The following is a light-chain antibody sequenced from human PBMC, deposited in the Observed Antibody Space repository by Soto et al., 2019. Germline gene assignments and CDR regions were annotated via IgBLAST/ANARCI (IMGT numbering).Light chain of an antibody. CDR2: DVT. CDR3: SSYTRSTTLVV. CDR1: SSDVGAYNY. J-gene: IGLJ2*01. Sequence: QSALTQPASVSGSPGQSITISCTVTSSDVGAYNYVSWYQQHPGKAPKLMIYDVTNRPSGVSSRFSGSKSGNTASLTISGLQAEDEADDYCSSYTRSTTLVVCGGGTKLTVL. V-gene: IGLV2-14*01.